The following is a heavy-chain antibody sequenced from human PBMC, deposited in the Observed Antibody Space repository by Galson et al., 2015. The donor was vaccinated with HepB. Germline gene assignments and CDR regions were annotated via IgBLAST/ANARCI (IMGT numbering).Heavy chain of an antibody. V-gene: IGHV1-46*01. CDR3: ATLGRGRYFDWLP. D-gene: IGHD3-9*01. J-gene: IGHJ5*02. CDR1: GYTFTSYY. Sequence: SVKVSCKASGYTFTSYYMHWVRQAPGQGLEWMGIINPSGGSTSYAQKFQGRVTMTRDTSTSTVYMELSSLRSEDTAVYYCATLGRGRYFDWLPWGQGTLVTVSS. CDR2: INPSGGST.